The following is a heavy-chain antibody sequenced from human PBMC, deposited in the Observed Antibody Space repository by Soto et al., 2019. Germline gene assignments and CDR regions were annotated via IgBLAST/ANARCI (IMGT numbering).Heavy chain of an antibody. CDR3: ATLVPAPIKLFPRLGWFDP. Sequence: GASVKVSCKASGGTFSSETLTWLRQAPGQGLEWMGGIIPTTDSAHYAQKFQGRITITADESASTVYMELSSLRSEDTAVYYCATLVPAPIKLFPRLGWFDPWGQGTLVTVSS. CDR2: IIPTTDSA. J-gene: IGHJ5*02. D-gene: IGHD2-2*02. CDR1: GGTFSSET. V-gene: IGHV1-69*13.